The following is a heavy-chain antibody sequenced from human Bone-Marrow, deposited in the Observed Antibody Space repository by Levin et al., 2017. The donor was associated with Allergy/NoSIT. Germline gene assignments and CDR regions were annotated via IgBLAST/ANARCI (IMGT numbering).Heavy chain of an antibody. CDR3: GRSFYYGSGSYRELDY. V-gene: IGHV1-2*02. CDR1: GYTFTGYY. Sequence: GGSLRLSCKASGYTFTGYYMHWVRQAPGQGLEWMGWINPKSGDTNYAQKFQGRVTMTRGTSISTAYMDLSRLRSDDTAVYYCGRSFYYGSGSYRELDYWGQGTLVTVSS. J-gene: IGHJ4*01. CDR2: INPKSGDT. D-gene: IGHD3-10*01.